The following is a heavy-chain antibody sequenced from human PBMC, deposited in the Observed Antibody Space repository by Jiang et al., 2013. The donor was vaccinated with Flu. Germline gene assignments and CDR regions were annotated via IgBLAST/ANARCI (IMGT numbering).Heavy chain of an antibody. CDR3: ARDECTVLGYCDSSVSSSQNY. V-gene: IGHV3-30*01. CDR2: ISFDGTHT. CDR1: GFTFSHYA. Sequence: PGKSLRLSCAVSGFTFSHYAMHWVRQAPGKGLEWLAIISFDGTHTYLADSVRGRFTISRDNSKSTLYLHMDSLRAEDTAVYYCARDECTVLGYCDSSVSSSQNYWGQGTLVTVSS. D-gene: IGHD2/OR15-2a*01. J-gene: IGHJ4*02.